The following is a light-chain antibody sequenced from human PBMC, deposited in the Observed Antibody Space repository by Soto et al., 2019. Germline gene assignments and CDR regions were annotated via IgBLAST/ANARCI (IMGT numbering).Light chain of an antibody. Sequence: EVVLTQSPGTLSLSPGERATLSCRASQSVINNYLAWYQQKPGQAPRLLIYGASSRATGIPVRFSGSGSGTDFTLTISRLEPEDFAVYYCQQYANSPEWTFGQGTKVEIK. CDR3: QQYANSPEWT. J-gene: IGKJ1*01. CDR2: GAS. CDR1: QSVINNY. V-gene: IGKV3-20*01.